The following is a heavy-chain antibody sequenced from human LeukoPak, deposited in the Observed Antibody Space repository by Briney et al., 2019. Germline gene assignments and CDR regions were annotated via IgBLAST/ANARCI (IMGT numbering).Heavy chain of an antibody. V-gene: IGHV4-59*01. CDR3: ARVTHYYDSSGPSLDYYYGMDV. Sequence: LRLSCAASGFNFDDYSMYWVRQPPGKGLEWIGYIYYSGSTNYDPSLKSRVTISVDTSKSQFSLKLSSVTAADTAVYYCARVTHYYDSSGPSLDYYYGMDVWGQGTTVSVSS. D-gene: IGHD3-22*01. CDR2: IYYSGST. CDR1: GFNFDDYS. J-gene: IGHJ6*02.